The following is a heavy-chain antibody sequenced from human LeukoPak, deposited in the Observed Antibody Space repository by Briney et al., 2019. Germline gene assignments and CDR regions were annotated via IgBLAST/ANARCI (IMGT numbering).Heavy chain of an antibody. J-gene: IGHJ6*02. V-gene: IGHV3-48*01. CDR3: ARGLTWTYTYYYYGMDV. CDR2: ISSSSSHI. CDR1: GFSFSSYE. D-gene: IGHD3-9*01. Sequence: QPGGSLRLSCVASGFSFSSYEMNWFRQAPGKGLEWVSYISSSSSHIYYADSVKGRFTISRDNSKNTLYLQMNSLRAEDTAVYYCARGLTWTYTYYYYGMDVWGQGTTVTVSS.